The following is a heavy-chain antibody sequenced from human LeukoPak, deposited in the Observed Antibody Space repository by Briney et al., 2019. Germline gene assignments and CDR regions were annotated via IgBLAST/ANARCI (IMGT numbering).Heavy chain of an antibody. D-gene: IGHD3-3*01. Sequence: SETLSLTXTVSGGSISSYYWSWIRQPPGKGLEWIGYIYYSGSTNYNPSLKSRVTISVDTSKNQFSLKLSSVTAADTAVYYCARWADFWSGYSDYWGQGTLVTVSS. J-gene: IGHJ4*02. V-gene: IGHV4-59*01. CDR3: ARWADFWSGYSDY. CDR2: IYYSGST. CDR1: GGSISSYY.